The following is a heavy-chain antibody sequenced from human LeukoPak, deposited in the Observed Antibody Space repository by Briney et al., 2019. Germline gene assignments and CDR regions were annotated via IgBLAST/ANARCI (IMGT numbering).Heavy chain of an antibody. J-gene: IGHJ4*02. Sequence: SETLSLTCAAYGGSFSGYYWSWIRQPPGKGLEWIGEVNHSGSTNYNPSLKSRVTISVDTSKSQFSLKLSSVTAADTAVYYCARGAAEGNFDYWGQGTLVTVSS. CDR2: VNHSGST. CDR3: ARGAAEGNFDY. CDR1: GGSFSGYY. D-gene: IGHD3-10*01. V-gene: IGHV4-34*01.